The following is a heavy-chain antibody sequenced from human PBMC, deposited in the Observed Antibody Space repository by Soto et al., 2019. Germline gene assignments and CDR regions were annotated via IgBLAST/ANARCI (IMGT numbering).Heavy chain of an antibody. D-gene: IGHD3-3*01. J-gene: IGHJ4*02. CDR3: ARGGDNYDFWSGYLND. Sequence: QVQLVQSGAEVKKPGSSVKVSCKASGGTSSSYAISWVRQAPGQGLEWMGGIIPIFGTANYAQKFQGRVTITADESTSTAYMELSSLRSEDTAVYYCARGGDNYDFWSGYLNDWGQGTLVTVSS. V-gene: IGHV1-69*12. CDR2: IIPIFGTA. CDR1: GGTSSSYA.